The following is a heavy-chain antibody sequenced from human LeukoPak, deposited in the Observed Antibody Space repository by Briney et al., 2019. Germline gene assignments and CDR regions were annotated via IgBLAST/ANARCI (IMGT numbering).Heavy chain of an antibody. Sequence: ASETLSLTCAVYGGSFSGYYWSWIRQPPGKGLEWIGEINHSGSTNYNPSLKSRVTISVDTSKNQFSLKLSSVTAADTAVYYCARAKALRYFDWSPHYMDVWGKGTTVTISS. V-gene: IGHV4-34*01. CDR2: INHSGST. D-gene: IGHD3-9*01. CDR3: ARAKALRYFDWSPHYMDV. CDR1: GGSFSGYY. J-gene: IGHJ6*03.